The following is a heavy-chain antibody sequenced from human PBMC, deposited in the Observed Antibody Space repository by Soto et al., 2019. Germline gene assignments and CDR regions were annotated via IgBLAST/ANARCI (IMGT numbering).Heavy chain of an antibody. D-gene: IGHD3-10*01. CDR3: AKGEVRGIIPSYFDY. CDR1: GFTFRWFG. CDR2: ISNDGSNE. V-gene: IGHV3-30*18. Sequence: GGSLRLSCSGSGFTFRWFGMNWVRQAPGKGLEWVARISNDGSNEYYVDSVKGRFTISRDNSKNTLYLQMDSLRAEDTAVYYCAKGEVRGIIPSYFDYWGLGTLVTVSS. J-gene: IGHJ4*02.